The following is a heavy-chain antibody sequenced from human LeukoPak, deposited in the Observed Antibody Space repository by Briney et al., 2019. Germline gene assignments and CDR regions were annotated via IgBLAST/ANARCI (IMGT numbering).Heavy chain of an antibody. J-gene: IGHJ3*02. CDR1: GYTFTGYY. V-gene: IGHV1-2*02. CDR3: ARGRGSGDAFEI. Sequence: ASVKVSCKASGYTFTGYYMHWVRPAPGQGLEWVGWINPNSGGTKYAQKFQGRVTMTRDTSVSTAYVELSRLRSDDTAVYYCARGRGSGDAFEIWGQGTMVTVSS. CDR2: INPNSGGT. D-gene: IGHD1-26*01.